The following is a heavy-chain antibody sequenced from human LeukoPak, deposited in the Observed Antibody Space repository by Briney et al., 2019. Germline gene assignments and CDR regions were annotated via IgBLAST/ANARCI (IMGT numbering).Heavy chain of an antibody. CDR3: AREEKYYDSSGYRSWCFDY. J-gene: IGHJ4*02. V-gene: IGHV3-21*01. Sequence: GGSLRLSCAASGFTFSSYSMNWVRQAPGKGLEWVSSVSSSSSYIYYADSVKGQFTISRDNAKNSLYLQMNSLRAEDTAVYYCAREEKYYDSSGYRSWCFDYWGQGTLVTVSS. CDR2: VSSSSSYI. CDR1: GFTFSSYS. D-gene: IGHD3-22*01.